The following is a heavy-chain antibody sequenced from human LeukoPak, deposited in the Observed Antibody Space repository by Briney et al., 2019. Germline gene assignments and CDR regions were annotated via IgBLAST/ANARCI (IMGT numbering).Heavy chain of an antibody. CDR3: ASPYCSGGSCSYYYYGMDV. CDR1: GFTFSSYT. V-gene: IGHV3-66*01. Sequence: GGSLRLSCAASGFTFSSYTMNWVRQAPGKGLEWVSVIYSGGSTYYADSVKGRFTISRDNSKNTLYLQMNSLRAEDTAVYYCASPYCSGGSCSYYYYGMDVWGQGTTVTVSS. D-gene: IGHD2-15*01. CDR2: IYSGGST. J-gene: IGHJ6*02.